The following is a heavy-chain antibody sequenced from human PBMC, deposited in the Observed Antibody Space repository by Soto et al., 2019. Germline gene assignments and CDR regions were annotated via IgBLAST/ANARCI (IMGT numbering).Heavy chain of an antibody. J-gene: IGHJ4*02. CDR2: ISGSGGST. CDR3: AKADYYDSSGYPYFDY. V-gene: IGHV3-23*01. D-gene: IGHD3-22*01. Sequence: GGSLRLSXAASGFTFSSYAMSWVRQAPGKGLEWVSVISGSGGSTYYADSVKGRFTISRDNSKNTLYLQMNSLRAEDTAVYYCAKADYYDSSGYPYFDYWGQGTLVTVSS. CDR1: GFTFSSYA.